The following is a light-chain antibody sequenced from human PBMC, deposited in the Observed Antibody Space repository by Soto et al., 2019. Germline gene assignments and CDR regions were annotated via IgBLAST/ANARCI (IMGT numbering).Light chain of an antibody. CDR2: RAS. CDR1: QSIVFSDGNAY. Sequence: DVVMTQSPLSLPVTLGQPASISCRSSQSIVFSDGNAYLNWFHQRPGQPPRRLIYRASNRDSGVPDRFSGSGSGTAFTLEISRVEAEDVGVYYCIQGTHWPPTFGRGTKVEIK. J-gene: IGKJ1*01. V-gene: IGKV2-30*01. CDR3: IQGTHWPPT.